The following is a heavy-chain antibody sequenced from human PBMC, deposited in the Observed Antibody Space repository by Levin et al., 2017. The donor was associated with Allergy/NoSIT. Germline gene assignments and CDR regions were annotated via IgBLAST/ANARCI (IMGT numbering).Heavy chain of an antibody. J-gene: IGHJ3*02. V-gene: IGHV3-9*01. CDR1: GFTFDDYA. D-gene: IGHD3-22*01. CDR2: ISWNSGNL. CDR3: AKGADSSGSANVFDI. Sequence: SCAASGFTFDDYAMHWVRQAPGKGLEWVSGISWNSGNLGYADSVKGRFTISRDSAKNSLYLQMNSLRAEDTALYYCAKGADSSGSANVFDIWGQGTMVTVSS.